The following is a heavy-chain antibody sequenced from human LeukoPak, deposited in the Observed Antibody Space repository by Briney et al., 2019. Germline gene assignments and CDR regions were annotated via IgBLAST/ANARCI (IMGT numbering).Heavy chain of an antibody. CDR2: VSGSGSTV. V-gene: IGHV3-48*01. CDR1: GFTFSDHI. D-gene: IGHD2-21*02. CDR3: AKPQVRVVTSPPGY. J-gene: IGHJ4*02. Sequence: GGSLRLSCAASGFTFSDHIMNWVRQLPGKRLEWVAYVSGSGSTVYYADSVKGRFTISRDNGKSSLYLQMNSLRVEDMAVYYCAKPQVRVVTSPPGYWGQGTLVTVSS.